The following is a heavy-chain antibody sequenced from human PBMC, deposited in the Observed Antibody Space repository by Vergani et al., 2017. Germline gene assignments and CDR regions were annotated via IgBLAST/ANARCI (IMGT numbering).Heavy chain of an antibody. D-gene: IGHD5-18*01. CDR3: ARDSHRRSYGGFDY. V-gene: IGHV4-61*01. CDR2: IYYSGST. J-gene: IGHJ4*02. Sequence: QVQLQESGPGLVKPSETLSLTCTVSGGSVSSGSYYWSWIRQPPGKGLEWIGYIYYSGSTNYNPSLKSRVTISVDTSKNQFSLKLSSVTAADTAVYYCARDSHRRSYGGFDYWGQGTLVTVSS. CDR1: GGSVSSGSYY.